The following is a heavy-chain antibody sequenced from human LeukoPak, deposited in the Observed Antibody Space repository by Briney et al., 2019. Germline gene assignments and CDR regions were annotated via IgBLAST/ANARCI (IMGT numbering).Heavy chain of an antibody. Sequence: SETLSLTCTGSGGTISSNYWIWIRQPQGQELKWIGYIYYSGSTNYNPSLKSRVTISVDTSKNQFSLKLSSVTAADTAVYYCARGLYCSGGSCFYDYWGQGTLVTVSS. CDR1: GGTISSNY. D-gene: IGHD2-15*01. J-gene: IGHJ4*02. CDR2: IYYSGST. CDR3: ARGLYCSGGSCFYDY. V-gene: IGHV4-59*01.